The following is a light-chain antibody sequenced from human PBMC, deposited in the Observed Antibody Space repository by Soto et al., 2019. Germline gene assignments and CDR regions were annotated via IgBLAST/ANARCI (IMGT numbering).Light chain of an antibody. CDR3: LQVYSFPRT. CDR2: AAS. V-gene: IGKV1-12*01. Sequence: LHMTHSASSVSASLGYIITITCRASQDIGGRLAWFQQKPGKAPQYLIQAASILQSGVPSRFSGSGSGTEFILTINNLQPEDFASYFCLQVYSFPRTFGLRTKVDIK. J-gene: IGKJ1*01. CDR1: QDIGGR.